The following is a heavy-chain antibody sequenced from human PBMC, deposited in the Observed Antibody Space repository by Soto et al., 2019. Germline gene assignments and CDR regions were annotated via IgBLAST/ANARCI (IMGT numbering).Heavy chain of an antibody. J-gene: IGHJ4*02. CDR3: TTGTWIQLWLPDY. D-gene: IGHD5-18*01. Sequence: GGSLRLSCAASGFTFGASALQWVRQASGKGLEWVGHIKSKTDGGTTDYAAPVKGRFTISRDDSKNTLYLQMNSLKTEDTAVYYCTTGTWIQLWLPDYWGQGTLVTVSS. V-gene: IGHV3-15*01. CDR2: IKSKTDGGTT. CDR1: GFTFGASA.